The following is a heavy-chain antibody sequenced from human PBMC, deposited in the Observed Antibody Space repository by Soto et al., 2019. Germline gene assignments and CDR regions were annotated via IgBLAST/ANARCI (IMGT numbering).Heavy chain of an antibody. CDR2: ISGSGGST. Sequence: GGSLRLSCAASGFTFSSYAMSWVRQAPGKGLEWVSAISGSGGSTYYADSVKGRFTISRDNSKNTLYLQMNSLRAEDTAVYYCASNGADSFSSSWYPPFDYWGQGTLVTVSS. CDR3: ASNGADSFSSSWYPPFDY. D-gene: IGHD6-13*01. CDR1: GFTFSSYA. J-gene: IGHJ4*02. V-gene: IGHV3-23*01.